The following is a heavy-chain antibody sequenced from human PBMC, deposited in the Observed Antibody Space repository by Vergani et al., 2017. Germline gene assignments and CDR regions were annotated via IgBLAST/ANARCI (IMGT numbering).Heavy chain of an antibody. D-gene: IGHD1-1*01. CDR1: GFTFNQYG. V-gene: IGHV3-33*01. CDR2: TWYDGNNK. J-gene: IGHJ1*01. Sequence: QVQLVESGGGVVQPGRSLRLSCAASGFTFNQYGMHWVRQAPGKGLEWVAVTWYDGNNKQYADSVKGRFTISRDNSKSTMYLQMNSLRTEDTAVYYCATKSCGTPGCQIGYFREWVQGTLVTVSS. CDR3: ATKSCGTPGCQIGYFRE.